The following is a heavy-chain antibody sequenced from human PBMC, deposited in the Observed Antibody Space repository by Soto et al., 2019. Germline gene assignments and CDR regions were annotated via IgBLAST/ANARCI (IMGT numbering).Heavy chain of an antibody. CDR1: GGTFSSYA. J-gene: IGHJ4*02. Sequence: SVKVSCKASGGTFSSYAISWVRQAPGQGLEWMGGIIPIFGTANYAQKFQGRVTITADESTSTAYMELSSLRSEDTAVYYCASPRSSGWYGGYFDYWGQGTLVTV. V-gene: IGHV1-69*13. D-gene: IGHD6-19*01. CDR2: IIPIFGTA. CDR3: ASPRSSGWYGGYFDY.